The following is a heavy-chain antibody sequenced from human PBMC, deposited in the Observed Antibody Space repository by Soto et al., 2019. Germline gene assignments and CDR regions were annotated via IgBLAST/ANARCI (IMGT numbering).Heavy chain of an antibody. V-gene: IGHV3-23*01. Sequence: GGSLRLSCAASGFTFDDYAMHWVRQAPGKGLEWVSAISGSGGSTYYADSVKGRFTISRDNSKNTLYLQMNSMRAEDTAVYYCAKGGGRGYSYGYFYYWGQGTLVTVSS. D-gene: IGHD5-18*01. CDR1: GFTFDDYA. J-gene: IGHJ4*02. CDR3: AKGGGRGYSYGYFYY. CDR2: ISGSGGST.